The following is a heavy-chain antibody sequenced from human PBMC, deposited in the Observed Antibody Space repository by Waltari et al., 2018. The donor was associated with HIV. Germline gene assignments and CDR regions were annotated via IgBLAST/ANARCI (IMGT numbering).Heavy chain of an antibody. J-gene: IGHJ5*02. CDR1: GGSISSPSYY. D-gene: IGHD2-15*01. CDR3: ARDGYLRSGGWFDP. V-gene: IGHV4-39*02. Sequence: QLQLQESGPGLVKPSETLSLACTVSGGSISSPSYYWGWIRQPPGKGLEWIGSIYYSGSAFYNPSLRSRVTMSVDTSKNQFSLKLTSVTAADTAVYYCARDGYLRSGGWFDPWGQSTLVTVSS. CDR2: IYYSGSA.